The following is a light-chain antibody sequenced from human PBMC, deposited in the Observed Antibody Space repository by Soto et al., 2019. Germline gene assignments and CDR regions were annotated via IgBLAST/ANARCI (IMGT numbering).Light chain of an antibody. Sequence: DIQMTQSPSSLSASVGDRVTITCRASQSISSYLNWYQQKPGKAPNLLIYAASSLQSGVPSRFSGSGSGTDFTLTISNLQPEDFATYFCQQGFSSTWTFGQGTKVEIK. V-gene: IGKV1-39*01. CDR1: QSISSY. J-gene: IGKJ1*01. CDR2: AAS. CDR3: QQGFSSTWT.